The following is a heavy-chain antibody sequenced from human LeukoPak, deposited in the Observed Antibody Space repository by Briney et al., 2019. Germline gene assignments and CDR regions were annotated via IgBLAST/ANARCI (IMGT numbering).Heavy chain of an antibody. D-gene: IGHD3-10*01. CDR2: INYSGST. Sequence: SETLSLTCTVSGGSLSSSSYYWGWIRQPPGTGLEWIGSINYSGSTYYNPSLRSRVTMSVDTSKNQFSLKLSSVTAADTAVYYCAGTMIRGVIGSYYYYMDVWGKGTTVTVPS. V-gene: IGHV4-39*01. J-gene: IGHJ6*03. CDR1: GGSLSSSSYY. CDR3: AGTMIRGVIGSYYYYMDV.